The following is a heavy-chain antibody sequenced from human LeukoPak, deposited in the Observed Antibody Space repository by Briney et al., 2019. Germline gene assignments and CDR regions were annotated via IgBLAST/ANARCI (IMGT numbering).Heavy chain of an antibody. V-gene: IGHV3-7*01. J-gene: IGHJ4*02. CDR3: ARNNYWRFEF. D-gene: IGHD1-1*01. CDR1: GFPFTSHW. CDR2: IKEDATET. Sequence: GGSLRLSCAPSGFPFTSHWMSWLRQAPGRGLEWVANIKEDATETYYVDSVKGRFTVSRDNAKNVLYLQMNSLGLEDAAVYYCARNNYWRFEFWGQGTVVTVSA.